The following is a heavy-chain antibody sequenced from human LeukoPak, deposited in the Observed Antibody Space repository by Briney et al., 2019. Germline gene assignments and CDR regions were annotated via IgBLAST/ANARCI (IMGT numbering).Heavy chain of an antibody. D-gene: IGHD3-16*01. CDR1: GFTFSSYE. V-gene: IGHV3-48*03. CDR3: AKGLWGAYYYGMDV. J-gene: IGHJ6*02. Sequence: PGGSLRLSCAASGFTFSSYEMNWVRQTPGKGLEWVSYISSSGRTIYYADSVMGRFTISRDNSKNTVYLQLDSLRAEDTAVYFCAKGLWGAYYYGMDVWGQGTTVTVS. CDR2: ISSSGRTI.